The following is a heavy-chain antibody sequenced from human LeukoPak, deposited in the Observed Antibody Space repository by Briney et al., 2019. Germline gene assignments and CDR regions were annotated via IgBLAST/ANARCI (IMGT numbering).Heavy chain of an antibody. CDR3: ARLRRRGRLYYFDY. J-gene: IGHJ4*02. CDR1: SGSFSTYY. V-gene: IGHV4-34*01. CDR2: INHSGST. Sequence: SETLSLTCAVYSGSFSTYYWNWIRQPPGKGLEWIGEINHSGSTNYNPSLKSRVTISVDTSKNQFSLKLSSVTAADTAVYYCARLRRRGRLYYFDYWGQGTLATVSS. D-gene: IGHD2-15*01.